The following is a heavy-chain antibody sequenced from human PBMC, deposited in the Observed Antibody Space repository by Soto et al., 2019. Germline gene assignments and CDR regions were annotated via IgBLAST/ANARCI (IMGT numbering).Heavy chain of an antibody. Sequence: GGSLRLSCAASGFTFSSYSMNWVRQAPGKGLEWVSYISSSSSTIYYADSVKGRFTISRDNAKNSLYLQMNSLRAEDTAVYYCASDLSYYDGIWTFDYWGQGTLVTVSS. J-gene: IGHJ4*02. CDR3: ASDLSYYDGIWTFDY. V-gene: IGHV3-48*01. CDR2: ISSSSSTI. CDR1: GFTFSSYS. D-gene: IGHD3-10*01.